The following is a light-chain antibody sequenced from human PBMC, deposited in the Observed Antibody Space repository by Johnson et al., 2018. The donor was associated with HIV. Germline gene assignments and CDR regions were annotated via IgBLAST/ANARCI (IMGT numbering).Light chain of an antibody. Sequence: QSVLTQPPSVSAAPGQKVTISCSGSSSNIGNNYVSWYQQLPGTAPKLLIYENNKPPSGIPDRFSGSKSGTSATLAITGLQTGDEADYYCGTWDTSLTTGGVFGTGTKVTVL. CDR2: ENN. J-gene: IGLJ1*01. V-gene: IGLV1-51*02. CDR3: GTWDTSLTTGGV. CDR1: SSNIGNNY.